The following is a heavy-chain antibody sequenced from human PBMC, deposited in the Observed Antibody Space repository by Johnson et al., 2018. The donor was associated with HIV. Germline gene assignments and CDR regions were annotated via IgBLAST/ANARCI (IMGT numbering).Heavy chain of an antibody. J-gene: IGHJ3*02. D-gene: IGHD5-24*01. Sequence: VQLVESGGGLVQPGGSLRLSCAASGFTVSSNYMSWVRQAPGKGLEWVSVIFSGGTTYYADPVKGRFTISRDNSKNTLYLQMNSLRAEDTAVYYCARACRDGYTCDAFDIWGQGTMVTVSS. CDR2: IFSGGTT. CDR1: GFTVSSNY. V-gene: IGHV3-66*01. CDR3: ARACRDGYTCDAFDI.